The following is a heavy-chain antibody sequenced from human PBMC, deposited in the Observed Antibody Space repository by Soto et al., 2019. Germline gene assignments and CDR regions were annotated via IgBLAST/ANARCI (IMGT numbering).Heavy chain of an antibody. J-gene: IGHJ4*02. CDR2: IYYSGST. V-gene: IGHV4-59*01. CDR3: ARGSYSYGYVFDY. D-gene: IGHD5-18*01. Sequence: QVQLQESGPGLVKPSETLSLTCTVSGGSISSYYWSWIRQPPGKGLEWIGYIYYSGSTNYNPSLKSRVTISVDTSKNQFSLKLSSVTAADTAVYYCARGSYSYGYVFDYWGQGTLVTVSS. CDR1: GGSISSYY.